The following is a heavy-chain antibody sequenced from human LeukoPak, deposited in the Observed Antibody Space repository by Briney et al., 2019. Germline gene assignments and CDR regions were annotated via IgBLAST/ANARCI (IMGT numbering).Heavy chain of an antibody. Sequence: GESLKISCKGSGYSFSSYWMSWVRQAPGKGLEWVANIKQDGSEQNYVDSVKGRFTISRDNTKNSLYLQMNSLRAEDTAVYYCASTNSLDYWGQGTLVTVSS. CDR3: ASTNSLDY. CDR2: IKQDGSEQ. CDR1: GYSFSSYW. D-gene: IGHD2-2*01. V-gene: IGHV3-7*01. J-gene: IGHJ4*02.